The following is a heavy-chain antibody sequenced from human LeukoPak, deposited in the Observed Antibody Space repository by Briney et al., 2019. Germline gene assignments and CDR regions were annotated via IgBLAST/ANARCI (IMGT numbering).Heavy chain of an antibody. V-gene: IGHV3-9*01. J-gene: IGHJ4*02. D-gene: IGHD3-16*01. CDR2: ISWDSGSI. CDR1: GFTFDDYA. Sequence: QSGGSLRLSCAASGFTFDDYAMHWVRHAPGKGLEWVSGISWDSGSIDYADSVNGRFTISRDNAKNSLYLQMNSLRTEDTALYYCAKGDDYDYVVKGNYFDYWGQGTLVTVSS. CDR3: AKGDDYDYVVKGNYFDY.